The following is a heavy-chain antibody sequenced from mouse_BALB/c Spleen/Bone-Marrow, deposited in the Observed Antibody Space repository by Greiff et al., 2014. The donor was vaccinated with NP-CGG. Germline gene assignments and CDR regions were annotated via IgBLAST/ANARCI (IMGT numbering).Heavy chain of an antibody. D-gene: IGHD2-14*01. J-gene: IGHJ2*01. CDR3: ARHGSTRLLDY. Sequence: EVQLVESGGGLVKPGGSLKLSCAASGFTFSSYAMSWVRQTPEQRLEWVATISSGGSYTYYPDSVKGRFTISRDNAKNTLYLQMSSLRSEDTAMYDCARHGSTRLLDYWGQGTTLTVSS. CDR2: ISSGGSYT. CDR1: GFTFSSYA. V-gene: IGHV5-9-3*01.